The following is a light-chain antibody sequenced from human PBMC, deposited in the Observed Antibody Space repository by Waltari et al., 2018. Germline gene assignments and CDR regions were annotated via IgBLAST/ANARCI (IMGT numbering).Light chain of an antibody. CDR2: RND. Sequence: QSVLTQPPSASGTPGQRVTISCSGTSSNLGNNVVNWYQQVPGTAPKLLIYRNDLRPPGFPDRFSASKSGPSASLAISGLQSEDEAEYYCASWDDSLNGHWVFGGGTKVTVL. V-gene: IGLV1-44*01. CDR3: ASWDDSLNGHWV. CDR1: SSNLGNNV. J-gene: IGLJ3*02.